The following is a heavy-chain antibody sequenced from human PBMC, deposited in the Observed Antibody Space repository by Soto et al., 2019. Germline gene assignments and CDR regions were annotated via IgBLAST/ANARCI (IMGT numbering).Heavy chain of an antibody. V-gene: IGHV1-46*01. CDR3: ARDLLEWLFSNYYYGMDV. CDR2: INPSGGST. Sequence: GASVKGSCKASGYTFTSYYMHWVRQAPGQGLEWMGIINPSGGSTSYAQKFQGRVTMTRDTSTSTVYMELSSLRSEDTAVYYCARDLLEWLFSNYYYGMDVWGQGTTVTVSS. D-gene: IGHD3-3*01. CDR1: GYTFTSYY. J-gene: IGHJ6*02.